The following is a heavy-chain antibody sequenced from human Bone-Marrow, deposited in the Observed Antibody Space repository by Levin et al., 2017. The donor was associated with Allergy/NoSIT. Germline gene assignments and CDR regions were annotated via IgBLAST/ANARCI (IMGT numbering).Heavy chain of an antibody. CDR3: VRGQFSGFDI. Sequence: SQTLSLTCAISGDSVTTTNVAWNWIRQSPSRGLEWLGRTYYRSRWYNDYAVSVKSRITVNADRSKNQFSLQMMSVSPEDTAVYYCVRGQFSGFDIWGQGTMVTVSS. V-gene: IGHV6-1*01. J-gene: IGHJ3*02. CDR1: GDSVTTTNVA. D-gene: IGHD1-26*01. CDR2: TYYRSRWYN.